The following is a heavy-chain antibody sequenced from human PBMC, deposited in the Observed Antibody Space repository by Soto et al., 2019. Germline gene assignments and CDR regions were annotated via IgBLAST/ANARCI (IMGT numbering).Heavy chain of an antibody. CDR2: ISSSSGST. J-gene: IGHJ6*02. D-gene: IGHD5-12*01. CDR1: GFAFSDYY. Sequence: GGSLRLSCAASGFAFSDYYMSWIRQAPGKGLEYISYISSSSGSTNYADSVKGRFTISRDNAKNSLYLQMSSLRAEDTAVYYCARDRGGYDRLYYYHGMDVWGQGTTVTVS. CDR3: ARDRGGYDRLYYYHGMDV. V-gene: IGHV3-11*06.